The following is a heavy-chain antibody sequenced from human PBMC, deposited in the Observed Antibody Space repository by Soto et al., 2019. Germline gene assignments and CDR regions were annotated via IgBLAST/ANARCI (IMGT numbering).Heavy chain of an antibody. D-gene: IGHD3-3*01. Sequence: GRPLRLSCGASGFTFRNYRMHWVRQSPGQGLEWVAVISYDGSNKYYADSVKGRFTISRDNSKNTLYLQMNSMRAEDTAVYYCAKDLTIFGVVIIGIDYWGQRTLVTVSS. CDR3: AKDLTIFGVVIIGIDY. CDR1: GFTFRNYR. V-gene: IGHV3-30*18. J-gene: IGHJ4*02. CDR2: ISYDGSNK.